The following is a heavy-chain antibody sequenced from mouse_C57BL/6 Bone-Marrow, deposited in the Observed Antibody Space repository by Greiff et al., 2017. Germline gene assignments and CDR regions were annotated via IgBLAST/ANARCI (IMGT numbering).Heavy chain of an antibody. CDR3: STWCDSYLWYFDV. CDR2: IDPENGDT. Sequence: VQLQQSGAELVRPGASVKLSCTASGFNIKDDYMHWVKQRPEQGLEWIGWIDPENGDTEYASKFQGKATITADTSSNPAYLQLSSLTSEDTAVSYYSTWCDSYLWYFDVWGTGTTVTVSS. V-gene: IGHV14-4*01. D-gene: IGHD2-12*01. J-gene: IGHJ1*03. CDR1: GFNIKDDY.